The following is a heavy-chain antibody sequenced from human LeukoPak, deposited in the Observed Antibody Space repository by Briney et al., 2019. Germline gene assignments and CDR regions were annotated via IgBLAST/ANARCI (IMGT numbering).Heavy chain of an antibody. D-gene: IGHD3-22*01. CDR2: SNHSGSR. CDR1: GGSFSGYY. Sequence: PSETLSLTCAVYGGSFSGYYWSWFRQPPGKGLEWMGESNHSGSRNYNPSLTSPVTISVDTSKNQFSLKLSSVTAADTAVYYCARGRDYDSSGYYGDVWGQGTTVTVSS. CDR3: ARGRDYDSSGYYGDV. J-gene: IGHJ6*02. V-gene: IGHV4-34*01.